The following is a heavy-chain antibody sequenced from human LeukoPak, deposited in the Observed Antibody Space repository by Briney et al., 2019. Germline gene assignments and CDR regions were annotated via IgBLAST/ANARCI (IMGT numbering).Heavy chain of an antibody. Sequence: GGSLRLSCAASGFTFSSLSMGWVRQAPGKGLECVATIGLDGAQKDFVDSVKGRFTLSRDNAKNSLFLEMNRLRVEDTAVYYCARWRGLQSEFDCWGQGTLVTVSS. J-gene: IGHJ4*02. V-gene: IGHV3-7*01. CDR1: GFTFSSLS. CDR2: IGLDGAQK. D-gene: IGHD5-24*01. CDR3: ARWRGLQSEFDC.